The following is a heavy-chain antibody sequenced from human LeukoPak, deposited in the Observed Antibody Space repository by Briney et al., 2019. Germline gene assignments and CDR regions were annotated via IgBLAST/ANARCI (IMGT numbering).Heavy chain of an antibody. CDR1: GGTFSSYA. CDR3: ARDSSSSKNDWFDP. D-gene: IGHD6-6*01. CDR2: IIPIFGTA. Sequence: ASVKVSCKASGGTFSSYAISWVRQAPGQGLEWMGGIIPIFGTANYAQKFQGRVTMTRDTSISTAYMELSRLRSDDTAVYYCARDSSSSKNDWFDPWGQGTLVTVSS. V-gene: IGHV1-69*05. J-gene: IGHJ5*02.